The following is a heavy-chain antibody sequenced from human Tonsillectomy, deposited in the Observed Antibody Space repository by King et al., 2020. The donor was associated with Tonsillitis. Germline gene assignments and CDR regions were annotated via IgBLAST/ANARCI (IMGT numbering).Heavy chain of an antibody. CDR2: ISGSGGST. J-gene: IGHJ3*02. CDR3: TKDRCSSTRTSDGFDI. CDR1: GFTFSSYA. D-gene: IGHD2-2*01. Sequence: VQLVESGGGLVQPGGSLRLSCAASGFTFSSYAMSWVRQAPGKGLEGVSGISGSGGSTYYADSVKGRFTISRDNSKNTLYLQMNSLRAEDTAVYYCTKDRCSSTRTSDGFDIWGQGTMVTVSS. V-gene: IGHV3-23*04.